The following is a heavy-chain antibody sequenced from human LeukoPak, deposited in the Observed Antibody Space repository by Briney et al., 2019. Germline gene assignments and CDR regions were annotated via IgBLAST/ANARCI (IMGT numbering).Heavy chain of an antibody. Sequence: ASVKVSCKASGYTFTGYYIHWVRQAPGQGLEWMRWINPNSGGTKYAQSFQGRVTMTRDTSSSTAHMELSRLRSDDTAVYYCARGDCSVSGCHGGNWFDPWGQGTLVTVSS. J-gene: IGHJ5*02. V-gene: IGHV1-2*02. D-gene: IGHD2-15*01. CDR2: INPNSGGT. CDR1: GYTFTGYY. CDR3: ARGDCSVSGCHGGNWFDP.